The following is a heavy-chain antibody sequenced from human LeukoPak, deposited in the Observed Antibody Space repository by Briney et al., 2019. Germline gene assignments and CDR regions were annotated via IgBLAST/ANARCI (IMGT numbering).Heavy chain of an antibody. CDR3: ARGRGLRYFDWLDH. Sequence: TSSETLSLTCTVSGVSISSGGYYWSWIRQHPGKGLEWIGYIYYSGSTYYNPSRKSRVTISVDTSKNQFSLKLSSVTAADTAVYYCARGRGLRYFDWLDHWGQGTLDTVSS. J-gene: IGHJ5*02. V-gene: IGHV4-31*03. CDR2: IYYSGST. D-gene: IGHD3-9*01. CDR1: GVSISSGGYY.